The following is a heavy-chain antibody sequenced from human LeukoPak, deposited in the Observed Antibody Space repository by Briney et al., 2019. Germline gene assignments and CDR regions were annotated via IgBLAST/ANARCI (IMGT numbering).Heavy chain of an antibody. D-gene: IGHD3-9*01. J-gene: IGHJ4*02. CDR1: GFTFSSYA. CDR3: AKDRPYDILTGYYTPYFDY. V-gene: IGHV3-23*01. CDR2: ISGSGGST. Sequence: GGSLRLSCAASGFTFSSYAMSWVRQAPGKGLEWVSAISGSGGSTYYADSVKGRFTISRDNSKNTLYLQMNSLRAEDTAVYYCAKDRPYDILTGYYTPYFDYWGQGTLVTVSS.